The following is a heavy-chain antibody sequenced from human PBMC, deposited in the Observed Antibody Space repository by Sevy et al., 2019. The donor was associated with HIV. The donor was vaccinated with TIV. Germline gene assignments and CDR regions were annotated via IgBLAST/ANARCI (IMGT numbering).Heavy chain of an antibody. V-gene: IGHV4-39*01. Sequence: SETLSLTCTVSGGSISSSSYYWGWIRQPPGKGLEWIGSIYYSGSTYYNPSLKSRVTISVDTSKNQFSLKLSSVTAADTAVYYCARYYCSSTRFYRADYGMDVWGQGTTVTVSS. D-gene: IGHD2-2*02. CDR3: ARYYCSSTRFYRADYGMDV. J-gene: IGHJ6*02. CDR2: IYYSGST. CDR1: GGSISSSSYY.